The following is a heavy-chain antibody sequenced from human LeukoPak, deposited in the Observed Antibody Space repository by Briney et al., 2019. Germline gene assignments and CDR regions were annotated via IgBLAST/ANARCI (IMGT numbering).Heavy chain of an antibody. Sequence: GGSLRLSCVASRFIFSNYSMNWVRQAPGKGLEWVSYISRSRTTIYYADSVKGRFTMSRDNAKNSLYLQMNSLRAEDTAVYYCAKDENGGWWEQRAFDYWGQGTLVTVSS. D-gene: IGHD1-26*01. CDR1: RFIFSNYS. J-gene: IGHJ4*02. CDR3: AKDENGGWWEQRAFDY. V-gene: IGHV3-48*01. CDR2: ISRSRTTI.